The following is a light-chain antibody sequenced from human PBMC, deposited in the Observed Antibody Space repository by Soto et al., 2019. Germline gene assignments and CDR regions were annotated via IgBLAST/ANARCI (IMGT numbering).Light chain of an antibody. CDR3: QTWGTGIRV. Sequence: QPVLTQSPSASASLGASVKLTCTLSSGHSTYAIAWHQQQPEKGPRYLMKVFSDGSHSKGDGIPDRFSGSSSGAERYLTISSLQSEDEADYYCQTWGTGIRVFGGGTKLTVL. CDR2: VFSDGSH. V-gene: IGLV4-69*01. J-gene: IGLJ2*01. CDR1: SGHSTYA.